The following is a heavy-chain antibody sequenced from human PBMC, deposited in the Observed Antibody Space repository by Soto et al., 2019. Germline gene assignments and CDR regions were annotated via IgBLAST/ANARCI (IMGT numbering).Heavy chain of an antibody. CDR3: ARDLSGISSFPDRFDP. CDR2: ISSSSSTI. Sequence: EVQLVESGGGLVQPGGSLRLSCAASGFTFSSYSMNWVRQAPGKGLEWVSYISSSSSTIYYADSVKGRFTISRDNAKNSLYLQMNSLRDEDTVVYYCARDLSGISSFPDRFDPWGQGTLVNVSS. CDR1: GFTFSSYS. V-gene: IGHV3-48*02. D-gene: IGHD1-26*01. J-gene: IGHJ5*02.